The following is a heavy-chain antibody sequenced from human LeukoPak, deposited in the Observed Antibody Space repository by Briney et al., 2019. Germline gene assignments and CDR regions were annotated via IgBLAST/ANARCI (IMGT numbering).Heavy chain of an antibody. CDR2: IKHDGSEK. D-gene: IGHD2-15*01. CDR3: ARDLVVVVVAATQGDY. CDR1: GFTFSKYS. J-gene: IGHJ4*02. Sequence: GGSLRLSCAASGFTFSKYSMTWVRQAPEKGLEWVANIKHDGSEKYYVDSVKGRFTISRDNAKNSLYLQMNSLRVEDTAVYYCARDLVVVVVAATQGDYWGQGTLVTVSS. V-gene: IGHV3-7*01.